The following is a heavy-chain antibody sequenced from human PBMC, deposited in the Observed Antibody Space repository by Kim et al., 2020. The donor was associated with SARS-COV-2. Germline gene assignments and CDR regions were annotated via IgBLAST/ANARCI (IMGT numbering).Heavy chain of an antibody. CDR1: GFTFSDYY. CDR3: ARVSDDYYGSGSYYNTQCPDY. J-gene: IGHJ4*02. Sequence: GGSLRLSCAASGFTFSDYYMSWIRQAPGKGLEWVSYISSSSSYTNYADSVKGRFTISRDNAKNSLYLQMNSLRAEDTAVYYCARVSDDYYGSGSYYNTQCPDYWGQGTLVSVSS. V-gene: IGHV3-11*06. CDR2: ISSSSSYT. D-gene: IGHD3-10*01.